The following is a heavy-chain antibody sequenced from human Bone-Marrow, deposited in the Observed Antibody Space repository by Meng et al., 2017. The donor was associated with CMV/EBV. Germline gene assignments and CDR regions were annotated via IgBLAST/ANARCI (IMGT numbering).Heavy chain of an antibody. J-gene: IGHJ4*02. Sequence: SETLSLTCTVSGGSISSYYWSWVRQPPGKGLEWIGYIYYSGSTNYNPSLKSRVTISVGTSKNQFSLKLSSVTAADTAVYYCARLSGEAAMPFDYWGQGTRVTVSS. CDR3: ARLSGEAAMPFDY. D-gene: IGHD2-2*01. CDR1: GGSISSYY. V-gene: IGHV4-59*01. CDR2: IYYSGST.